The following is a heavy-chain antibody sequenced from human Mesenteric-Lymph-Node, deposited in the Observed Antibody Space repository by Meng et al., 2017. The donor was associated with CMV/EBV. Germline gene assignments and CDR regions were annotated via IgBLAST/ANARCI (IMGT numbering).Heavy chain of an antibody. CDR3: VRLERGWFDP. Sequence: LTSTVSGGPVSSTSYHWSWIRQPPGKGLEWIGYIYYSGSTNYNPSLKSRVTISIDTSKKQFSLKMTSVTAADTAVYYCVRLERGWFDPWGQGSLVTVSS. D-gene: IGHD1-1*01. CDR1: GGPVSSTSYH. V-gene: IGHV4-61*01. J-gene: IGHJ5*02. CDR2: IYYSGST.